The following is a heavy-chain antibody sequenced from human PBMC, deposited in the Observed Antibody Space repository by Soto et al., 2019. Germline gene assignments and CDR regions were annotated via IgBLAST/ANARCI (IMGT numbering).Heavy chain of an antibody. CDR2: VNPDGTIT. V-gene: IGHV3-74*01. Sequence: GGSLRLSCAASGYTFSHYWMHWVRQAPGKGLVWVSRVNPDGTITTYADSVKGRFTISRDNAKNTLYLQMNSLGVEDTALYYCPYDTFGDKDFCGPGPQVTVSS. J-gene: IGHJ4*02. D-gene: IGHD3-9*01. CDR1: GYTFSHYW. CDR3: PYDTFGDKDF.